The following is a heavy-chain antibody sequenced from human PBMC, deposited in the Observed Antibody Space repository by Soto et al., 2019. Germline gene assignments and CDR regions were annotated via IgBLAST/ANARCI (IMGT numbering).Heavy chain of an antibody. CDR1: GFTFSDRY. CDR3: ARGGLVRPFYFDS. Sequence: GGSLRLSCAASGFTFSDRYMDWVRQAPGKGLEWVGRSRDKGLGYTTEYAASVKGRFTISRDDSKNSLYLQMSSLKIEDTAVYYCARGGLVRPFYFDSWGQGTLVTVSS. J-gene: IGHJ4*02. CDR2: SRDKGLGYTT. V-gene: IGHV3-72*01.